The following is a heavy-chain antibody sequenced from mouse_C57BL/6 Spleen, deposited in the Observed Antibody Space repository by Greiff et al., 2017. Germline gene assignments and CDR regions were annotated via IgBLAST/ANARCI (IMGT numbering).Heavy chain of an antibody. J-gene: IGHJ1*03. D-gene: IGHD1-1*01. CDR3: ARSAEHYYGNYWNCDV. Sequence: QVQLQQSGAELVKPGASVKISCKASGYAFSSYWMNWVKQRPGKGLEWIGQIYPGDGDTNSNGKFKGKATLSADKSSSTAYMQLSSLTSEDSAVYFCARSAEHYYGNYWNCDVWGTGTTVTVSS. CDR2: IYPGDGDT. CDR1: GYAFSSYW. V-gene: IGHV1-80*01.